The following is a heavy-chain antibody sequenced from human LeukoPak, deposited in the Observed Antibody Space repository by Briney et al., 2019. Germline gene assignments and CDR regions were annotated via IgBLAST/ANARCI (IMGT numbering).Heavy chain of an antibody. D-gene: IGHD1-26*01. CDR2: ISLHNGNT. CDR3: ARRSGSLDLLGY. Sequence: ASVKVSCKASGYTFTGYYMHWVRQAPGQGLEWMGWISLHNGNTMYAQKFQGRVTMTTDTATRTAYMELRSLRSDDTAVYYCARRSGSLDLLGYWGQGTLVTVSS. CDR1: GYTFTGYY. V-gene: IGHV1-18*04. J-gene: IGHJ4*02.